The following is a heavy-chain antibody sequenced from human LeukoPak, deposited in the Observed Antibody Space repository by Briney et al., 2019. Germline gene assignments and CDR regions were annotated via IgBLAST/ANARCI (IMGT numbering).Heavy chain of an antibody. CDR3: ARSVGYYLYDAFDI. CDR2: IYSGGNT. J-gene: IGHJ3*02. D-gene: IGHD3-22*01. Sequence: GSLRLSCAASGFTVSSNYMSWVRQAPGKGLEWVSVIYSGGNTYYADSVKGRFTISRDNSKNTLYLQMNSLRAEDTAVYYCARSVGYYLYDAFDIWGQGTMVTVSS. CDR1: GFTVSSNY. V-gene: IGHV3-53*01.